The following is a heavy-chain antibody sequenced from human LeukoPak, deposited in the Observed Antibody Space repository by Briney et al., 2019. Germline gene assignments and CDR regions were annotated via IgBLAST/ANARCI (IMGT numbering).Heavy chain of an antibody. J-gene: IGHJ4*02. CDR3: AKVRGYSYGQFFDY. CDR2: ISYDGSNK. Sequence: PGGSLRLSCAASGFTFSSYGMRWVRQAPGKGLEWVAVISYDGSNKYYADSVKGRFTISRDNSKSTLYLQMNSLRAEDTAVYYCAKVRGYSYGQFFDYWGQGTLVTVSS. CDR1: GFTFSSYG. V-gene: IGHV3-30*18. D-gene: IGHD5-18*01.